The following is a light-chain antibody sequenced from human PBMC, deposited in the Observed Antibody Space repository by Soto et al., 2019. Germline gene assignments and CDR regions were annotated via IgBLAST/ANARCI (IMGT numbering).Light chain of an antibody. CDR2: DAS. V-gene: IGKV3-11*01. CDR3: QQRGSWPLT. CDR1: QRVHIF. Sequence: EMVLTQSPATLSLSPGERATLSCRASQRVHIFLAWYQQKPGQAPRLLIYDASKRAAAIPARFSGSGSETDFTLTISSLEPEDFAVDYCQQRGSWPLTFGGGTKVEIK. J-gene: IGKJ4*01.